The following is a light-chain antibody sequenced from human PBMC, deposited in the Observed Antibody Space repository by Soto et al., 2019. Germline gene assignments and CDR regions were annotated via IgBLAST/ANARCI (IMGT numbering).Light chain of an antibody. CDR1: QSVSSY. Sequence: IGLTQSPATRSLSPGERATLACRASQSVSSYLAWYQQKPGQAPRLLIYDAYTRATGIQARFSGSGSGTDFTLTISSLEPEDFAVYYCQQRSNWPRTFGQGTKVDIK. CDR2: DAY. J-gene: IGKJ1*01. CDR3: QQRSNWPRT. V-gene: IGKV3-11*01.